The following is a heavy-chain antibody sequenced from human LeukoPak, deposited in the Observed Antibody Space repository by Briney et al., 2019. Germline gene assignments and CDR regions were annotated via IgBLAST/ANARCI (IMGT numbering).Heavy chain of an antibody. CDR3: ARHVSGLLRMNWFDP. J-gene: IGHJ5*02. V-gene: IGHV4-59*08. D-gene: IGHD2-15*01. CDR1: GGSLSSYY. CDR2: IYYSGGT. Sequence: KASESLSLTCTVPGGSLSSYYWSWVRQPPGRGLGWVGYIYYSGGTNYNTPLTSRATISVDTSKNQFSLKLSSVTAADTAVYYCARHVSGLLRMNWFDPWGQGTLVTVSS.